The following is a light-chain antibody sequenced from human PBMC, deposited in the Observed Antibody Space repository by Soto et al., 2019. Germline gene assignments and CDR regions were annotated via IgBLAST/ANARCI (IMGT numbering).Light chain of an antibody. CDR1: QSVSYY. V-gene: IGKV3-11*01. CDR3: QQRSNWPPRFT. CDR2: DAS. Sequence: ENVLTQSPATLSLSPGERAKISCRASQSVSYYLAWYQQKTGQAPRLLIYDASNRATGIPARFSGSGSGTDFTLNISSLEPEDFEVYYCQQRSNWPPRFTYGPGTKVDIK. J-gene: IGKJ3*01.